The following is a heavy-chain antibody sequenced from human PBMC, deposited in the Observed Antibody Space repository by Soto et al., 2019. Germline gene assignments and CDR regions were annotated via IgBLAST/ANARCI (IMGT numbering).Heavy chain of an antibody. CDR3: SKDLISRVAAFDS. D-gene: IGHD6-19*01. V-gene: IGHV3-49*03. CDR1: GFTFGDYA. CDR2: IRARAYGGAT. J-gene: IGHJ4*02. Sequence: SLRLSCTTSGFTFGDYALGWFRQAPGKGLEWVSFIRARAYGGATAYAASVRGRFTISRDDSRNIAYLQMDSLITEDTGVYYCSKDLISRVAAFDSWGQGTPVTVSS.